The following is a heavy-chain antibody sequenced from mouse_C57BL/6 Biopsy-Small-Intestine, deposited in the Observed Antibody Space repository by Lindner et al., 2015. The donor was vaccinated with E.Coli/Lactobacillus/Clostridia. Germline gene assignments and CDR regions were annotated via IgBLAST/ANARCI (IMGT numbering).Heavy chain of an antibody. CDR2: INPGSGGT. J-gene: IGHJ2*01. Sequence: VQLQESGAELVRPGTSVKVSCKASGYAFTNYLIEWVKQRPGQGLEWIGVINPGSGGTNYNEKFKGKATLTADKPSSTAYMQLSSLTSEDSAVYFCARNYYGKRGFDYWGQGTTLTVSS. CDR1: GYAFTNYL. CDR3: ARNYYGKRGFDY. V-gene: IGHV1-54*01. D-gene: IGHD1-1*01.